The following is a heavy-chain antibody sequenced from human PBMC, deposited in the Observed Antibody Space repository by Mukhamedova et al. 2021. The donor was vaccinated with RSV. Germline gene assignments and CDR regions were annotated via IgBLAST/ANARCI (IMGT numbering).Heavy chain of an antibody. CDR2: IYYSGST. CDR3: ARIDGPEGVTTFDS. V-gene: IGHV4-59*01. J-gene: IGHJ4*02. D-gene: IGHD4-17*01. Sequence: QPPGKGLEWVGYIYYSGSTNHNPSLKSRVTISVDTSENQFSLKLSSVTAADTAVYYCARIDGPEGVTTFDSWGQGTLVTVSS.